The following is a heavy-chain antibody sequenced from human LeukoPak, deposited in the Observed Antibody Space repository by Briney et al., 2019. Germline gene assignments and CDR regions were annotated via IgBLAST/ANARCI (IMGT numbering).Heavy chain of an antibody. Sequence: PGGSLRLSCAASGFTFGSYGMHWVRQAPGKGLEWVTFIRSDGSNKYYADSVKGRFTISRDNSKNTLYLQMNSLRAEDTAVYYCAVQRTLWQQVLDHWGQGTLVTVSS. V-gene: IGHV3-30*02. CDR3: AVQRTLWQQVLDH. J-gene: IGHJ4*02. D-gene: IGHD6-13*01. CDR1: GFTFGSYG. CDR2: IRSDGSNK.